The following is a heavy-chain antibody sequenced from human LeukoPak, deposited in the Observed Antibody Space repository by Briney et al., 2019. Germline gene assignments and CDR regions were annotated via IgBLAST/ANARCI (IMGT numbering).Heavy chain of an antibody. CDR1: GGSISSGSYY. D-gene: IGHD3-22*01. J-gene: IGHJ4*02. CDR2: IYTSGST. Sequence: SETLSLTCTVSGGSISSGSYYWSWVRQPAGKGLEWIGRIYTSGSTNYNPSLKSRVTISVDTSKNQFSLKLSSVTAADTAVYYCARELWSFYDSSGSNFDYWGQGTLVTVSS. V-gene: IGHV4-61*02. CDR3: ARELWSFYDSSGSNFDY.